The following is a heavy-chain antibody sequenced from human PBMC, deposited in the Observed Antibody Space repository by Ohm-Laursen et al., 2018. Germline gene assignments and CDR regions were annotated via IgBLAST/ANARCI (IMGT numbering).Heavy chain of an antibody. CDR1: GFTFSSHG. Sequence: GSLRLSCAASGFTFSSHGINWVRQAPGKGLEWVSGISGSGDTTYYADSVKGRFTISRDNAKNSLHLQMNSLRVEDTAVYYCVRESYDSSGYSPLDYWGQGTLVTVSS. D-gene: IGHD3-22*01. CDR3: VRESYDSSGYSPLDY. CDR2: ISGSGDTT. J-gene: IGHJ4*02. V-gene: IGHV3-48*03.